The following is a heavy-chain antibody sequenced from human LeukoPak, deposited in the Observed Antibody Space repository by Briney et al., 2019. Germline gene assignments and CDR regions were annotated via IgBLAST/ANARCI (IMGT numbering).Heavy chain of an antibody. J-gene: IGHJ4*02. CDR2: IYHSGST. Sequence: SETLSLTCAVSGGSISSGGYSWSWIRQPPGKGLEWIGYIYHSGSTYYNPSLKSRVTISVERSKNQFSLKLSSVTAADTAVYYCAGLVATDPGRVDYWGQGTLVTVSS. CDR1: GGSISSGGYS. D-gene: IGHD5-12*01. V-gene: IGHV4-30-2*01. CDR3: AGLVATDPGRVDY.